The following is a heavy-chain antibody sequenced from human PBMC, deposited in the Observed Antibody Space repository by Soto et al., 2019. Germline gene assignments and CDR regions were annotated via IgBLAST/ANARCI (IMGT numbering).Heavy chain of an antibody. CDR3: AKDHGLWYCSSTSCPGGVVDP. V-gene: IGHV3-30*18. CDR2: ISYDGSNK. D-gene: IGHD2-2*01. J-gene: IGHJ5*02. CDR1: GFTFSSYG. Sequence: GGSLRLSCAASGFTFSSYGIHWVRQAPGKGLEWVAVISYDGSNKYYADSVKGRFTISRDNSKNTLYLQMNSLRAEDTAVYYCAKDHGLWYCSSTSCPGGVVDPWGQGTLVTVSS.